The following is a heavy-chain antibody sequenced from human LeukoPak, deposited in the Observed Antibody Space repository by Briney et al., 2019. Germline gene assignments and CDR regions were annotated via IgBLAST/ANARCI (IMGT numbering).Heavy chain of an antibody. CDR1: DFMFSDYW. D-gene: IGHD1-20*01. CDR2: MNKEGSEE. CDR3: ATYDNWVAGDV. Sequence: PGGSLRLSCVAADFMFSDYWMSWVRQAPGKWPECVANMNKEGSEEHYVDSVKGRFTVSRDNAKNSLFLQMNSLTVEDPAVYYCATYDNWVAGDVWGQGTTVSVSS. V-gene: IGHV3-7*01. J-gene: IGHJ6*01.